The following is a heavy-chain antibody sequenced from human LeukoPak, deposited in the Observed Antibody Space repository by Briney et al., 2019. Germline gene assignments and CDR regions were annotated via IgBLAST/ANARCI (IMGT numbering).Heavy chain of an antibody. CDR3: ARASDPWLQLT. Sequence: GGSLRLSCAASGFTFSNYWMIWVRQAPGKGLEWVGNIKQDGGEKRYADSVRGRFSISRDNAQTSLYLQMNSLRAEDTAVYYCARASDPWLQLTWGQGTLVTVSS. CDR1: GFTFSNYW. CDR2: IKQDGGEK. D-gene: IGHD5-24*01. V-gene: IGHV3-7*05. J-gene: IGHJ5*02.